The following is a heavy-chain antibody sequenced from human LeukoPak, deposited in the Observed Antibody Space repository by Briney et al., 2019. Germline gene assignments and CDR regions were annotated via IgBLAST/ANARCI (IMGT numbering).Heavy chain of an antibody. V-gene: IGHV3-30*02. CDR1: GFTFSSHG. CDR2: IRYDGSNK. D-gene: IGHD3-10*01. CDR3: AKDLGYYGSGSYYNQWLFDY. Sequence: GGSLRLSCAASGFTFSSHGMHWVRQAPGKGLEWVAFIRYDGSNKYYADSVKGRFTISRDNSKNALYLQMNSLRAEDTAVYYCAKDLGYYGSGSYYNQWLFDYWGQGTLVTVSS. J-gene: IGHJ4*02.